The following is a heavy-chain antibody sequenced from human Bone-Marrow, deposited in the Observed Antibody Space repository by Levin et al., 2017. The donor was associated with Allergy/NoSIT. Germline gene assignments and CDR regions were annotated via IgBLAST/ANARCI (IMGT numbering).Heavy chain of an antibody. V-gene: IGHV3-48*01. Sequence: PSETLSLTCAGSGFTFSTFSMNWVRQAPGKGLEWISYISTSSRTIYYADSVKGRFTVSRDDAKNSLHLQMSSLRAEDTAVYYCARARIYGYYYYGMDVWGQGTTVTVSS. J-gene: IGHJ6*02. CDR2: ISTSSRTI. D-gene: IGHD3-10*01. CDR3: ARARIYGYYYYGMDV. CDR1: GFTFSTFS.